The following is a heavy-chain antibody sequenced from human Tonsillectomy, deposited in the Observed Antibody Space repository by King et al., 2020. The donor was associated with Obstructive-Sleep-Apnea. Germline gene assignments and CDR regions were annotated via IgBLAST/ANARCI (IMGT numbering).Heavy chain of an antibody. Sequence: VQLVESGGGVVQPGRSLRLSCAASGFTFSSHGMHWVRQAPGKGLEWMAVLSYDGSNKYYADSVKGRFTISRDNSKNTLYLQMNSLRAEGTAVYYCAKDNIAAAGEYFQHWGQGTLVTVSS. D-gene: IGHD6-13*01. CDR3: AKDNIAAAGEYFQH. V-gene: IGHV3-30*18. J-gene: IGHJ1*01. CDR1: GFTFSSHG. CDR2: LSYDGSNK.